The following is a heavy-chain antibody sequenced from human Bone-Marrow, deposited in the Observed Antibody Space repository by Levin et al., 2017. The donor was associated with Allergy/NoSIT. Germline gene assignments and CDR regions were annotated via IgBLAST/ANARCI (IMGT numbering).Heavy chain of an antibody. Sequence: RGESLKISCAASGFTFSNSWMSWVRQAPGKGLEWVANIKEDGSEKYYVDSVKGRFTISRDNAKNSLFVQMNSLRVEDTAVYYCARDQFRRATIGARWFDPWGQGTLVTVSS. V-gene: IGHV3-7*01. CDR1: GFTFSNSW. D-gene: IGHD5-24*01. CDR2: IKEDGSEK. J-gene: IGHJ5*02. CDR3: ARDQFRRATIGARWFDP.